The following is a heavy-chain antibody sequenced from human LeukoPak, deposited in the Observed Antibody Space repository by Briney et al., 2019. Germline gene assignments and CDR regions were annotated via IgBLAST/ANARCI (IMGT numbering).Heavy chain of an antibody. CDR2: IIPIFGTA. Sequence: ASVKVSCKASGGTFSSYAISWVRQAPGQGLEWMGGIIPIFGTANYAQKFQGRVTITTDESTSPAYMELSSLRSEDTAVYYCVFGVAAAGTLKGLYFDYGARGTLVPVPS. CDR1: GGTFSSYA. D-gene: IGHD6-13*01. J-gene: IGHJ4*02. CDR3: VFGVAAAGTLKGLYFDY. V-gene: IGHV1-69*05.